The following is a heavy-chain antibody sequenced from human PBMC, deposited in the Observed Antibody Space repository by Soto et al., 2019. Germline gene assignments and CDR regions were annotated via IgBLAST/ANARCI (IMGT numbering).Heavy chain of an antibody. CDR2: IYWDDDK. CDR3: AHRPPERGLATFDP. J-gene: IGHJ5*02. Sequence: QITLKESGPTLVKPTQTLTLTCTFSGFSLSTSGVAVGWIRQPPGKALEWLELIYWDDDKRYSPSLKSRLTITKDTSKNQVVLTMTNMDPVDTATYYCAHRPPERGLATFDPWGQGTLVTVSS. CDR1: GFSLSTSGVA. D-gene: IGHD1-1*01. V-gene: IGHV2-5*02.